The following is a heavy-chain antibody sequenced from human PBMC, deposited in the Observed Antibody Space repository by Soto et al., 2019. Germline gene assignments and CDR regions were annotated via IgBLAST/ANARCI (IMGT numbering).Heavy chain of an antibody. CDR1: GFTFSSYA. D-gene: IGHD5-12*01. V-gene: IGHV3-23*01. Sequence: EVQLLESGGGLVQPGGSLRLSCAASGFTFSSYAMSWVRQAPGKGLEWVSAISGSGGSTYDADSVKGRFTISRDNSKNTLYLQMNSLRAQDTAVYYCAKRRLRPLGNYFDYWGQGTLVTVSS. CDR3: AKRRLRPLGNYFDY. CDR2: ISGSGGST. J-gene: IGHJ4*02.